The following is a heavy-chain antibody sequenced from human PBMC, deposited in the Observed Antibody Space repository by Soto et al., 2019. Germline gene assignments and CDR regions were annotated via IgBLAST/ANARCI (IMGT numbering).Heavy chain of an antibody. CDR3: VWGGRYDPFAG. CDR1: GGSFSDYY. J-gene: IGHJ1*01. D-gene: IGHD3-3*01. V-gene: IGHV4-34*10. CDR2: ISHLETT. Sequence: SQTLSLTCAVNGGSFSDYYWSWVRQPPGKGLEWIGYISHLETTYYNPSLRSRLSLSIDRTRNQFFLSLSSMTAADKAVYDCVWGGRYDPFAGRGQGTQVIVSS.